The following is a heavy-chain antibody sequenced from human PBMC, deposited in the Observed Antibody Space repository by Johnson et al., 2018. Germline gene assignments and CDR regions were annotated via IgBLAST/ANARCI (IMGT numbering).Heavy chain of an antibody. J-gene: IGHJ3*02. D-gene: IGHD3-22*01. CDR2: INWNSGSI. CDR3: PPDHYYDRSGYFPHAFDI. CDR1: GFTFDDYA. Sequence: VQLVESGGGLVQPGRSLRLSCVVSGFTFDDYAMHWVRQAPGKGLEWVSGINWNSGSIGYADSVKGRFTISRDNAKNSLYVQMNSLKTEDTAVYYCPPDHYYDRSGYFPHAFDIWGQGTMVTVSS. V-gene: IGHV3-9*01.